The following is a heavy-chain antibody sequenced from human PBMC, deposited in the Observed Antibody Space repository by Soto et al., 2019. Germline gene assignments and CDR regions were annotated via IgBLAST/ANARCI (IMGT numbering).Heavy chain of an antibody. Sequence: QVQLVQSGAEVKKPGASVKVSCKASGYTFTSYDINWVRQATGQGLEWMGWMNPNSGNTGYAQKFQGRVTMTRNTSISTADMELSSLRSEDTAVYYCARGVYYDILTGYYDYYYYGMDVWGQGTTVTVSS. V-gene: IGHV1-8*01. D-gene: IGHD3-9*01. CDR2: MNPNSGNT. CDR3: ARGVYYDILTGYYDYYYYGMDV. J-gene: IGHJ6*02. CDR1: GYTFTSYD.